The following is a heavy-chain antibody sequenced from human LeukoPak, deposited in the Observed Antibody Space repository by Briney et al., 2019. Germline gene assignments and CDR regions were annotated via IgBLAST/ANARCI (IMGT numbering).Heavy chain of an antibody. V-gene: IGHV3-48*03. CDR2: ISSSGSTI. Sequence: GGSLRLSCAASGFTFSIYEMNRVRQAPGKGLEWVSYISSSGSTIYYADSVKGRFTISRDNAKNSLYLQMNSLRAEDTAVYYCATYSSGIAAQAWHPWGQGTLVTASS. CDR3: ATYSSGIAAQAWHP. J-gene: IGHJ5*02. D-gene: IGHD6-13*01. CDR1: GFTFSIYE.